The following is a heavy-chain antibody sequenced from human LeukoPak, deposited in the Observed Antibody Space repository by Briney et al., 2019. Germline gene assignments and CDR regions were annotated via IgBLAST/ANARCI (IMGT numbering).Heavy chain of an antibody. CDR1: GVSISRYY. V-gene: IGHV4-59*01. D-gene: IGHD3-22*01. Sequence: SETPSLTCTVSGVSISRYYSSWIPQPPRKRLECMGYIYYSGRTNYNPSLKSRVTISVHTSKNQFSLKLSSVTVEDRAVYYCAGASYGSSGVHWGQGTLVTVSS. CDR3: AGASYGSSGVH. J-gene: IGHJ4*02. CDR2: IYYSGRT.